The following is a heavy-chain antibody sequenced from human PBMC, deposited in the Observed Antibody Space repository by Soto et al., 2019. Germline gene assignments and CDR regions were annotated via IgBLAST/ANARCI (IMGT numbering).Heavy chain of an antibody. CDR1: GFTFSSYG. J-gene: IGHJ6*02. Sequence: GGSLRLSCAASGFTFSSYGMHWVRQAPGKGLEWVAVIWYDGSNKYYADSVKGRFTISRDNSKNTLYLQMNSLRAEDTAVYYCARDPAYYYDSSGQLYYYGMDVWGQGTTVTVSS. CDR3: ARDPAYYYDSSGQLYYYGMDV. CDR2: IWYDGSNK. D-gene: IGHD3-22*01. V-gene: IGHV3-33*01.